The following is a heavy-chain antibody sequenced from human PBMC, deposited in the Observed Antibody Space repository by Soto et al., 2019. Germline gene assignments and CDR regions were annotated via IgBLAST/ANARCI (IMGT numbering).Heavy chain of an antibody. CDR3: ATDRDKWGLSGMDV. CDR2: FDPEDGET. D-gene: IGHD7-27*01. CDR1: GYTLTELS. V-gene: IGHV1-24*01. J-gene: IGHJ6*02. Sequence: ASVKVSCKVSGYTLTELSMHWVRQAPGKGLEWMGGFDPEDGETIYAQKFQGRVTMTEDTSTDTAYMELSSLRSEDTAVYYCATDRDKWGLSGMDVWGQGTTVTVSS.